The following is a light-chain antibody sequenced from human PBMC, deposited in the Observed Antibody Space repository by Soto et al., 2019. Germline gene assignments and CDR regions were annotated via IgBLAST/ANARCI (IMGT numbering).Light chain of an antibody. Sequence: EIVMTQSPATLSVSPGERATLFCRASQSVRSSLAWYQQKPGQAPRLFIYDASTRATGIPARFTGSGSGTEFTLNISSLQSEDFAVYYCHQYNSWPETFGQGTKVDIK. V-gene: IGKV3-15*01. CDR1: QSVRSS. J-gene: IGKJ1*01. CDR3: HQYNSWPET. CDR2: DAS.